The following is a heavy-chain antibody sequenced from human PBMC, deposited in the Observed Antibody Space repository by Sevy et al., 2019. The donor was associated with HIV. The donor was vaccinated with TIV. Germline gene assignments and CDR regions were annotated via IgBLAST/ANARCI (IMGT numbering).Heavy chain of an antibody. CDR2: ISGSGGST. D-gene: IGHD4-17*01. J-gene: IGHJ6*02. CDR3: ARGDYGVLNYYYYYGMDV. CDR1: GFTFSSYA. Sequence: GGSLRLSCAASGFTFSSYAMSWVRQAPGKGLEWVSAISGSGGSTYYADSVKGRFTISRDNSKNTLYLQMNSLTAKDTAVYYCARGDYGVLNYYYYYGMDVWGQGTTVTVSS. V-gene: IGHV3-23*01.